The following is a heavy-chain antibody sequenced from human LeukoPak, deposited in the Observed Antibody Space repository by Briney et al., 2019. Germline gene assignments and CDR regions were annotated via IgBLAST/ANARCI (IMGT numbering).Heavy chain of an antibody. CDR1: GGSISSGSYY. J-gene: IGHJ4*02. CDR2: IYTSGST. D-gene: IGHD3-3*01. CDR3: ARGGPQNTYYDFWSGRTNYFDY. Sequence: PSETLSLTCTVSGGSISSGSYYWSWIRQPAGTGLEWIGRIYTSGSTNYNPSLKSRVTISVDTSKNQFSLKLSSVTAADTAVYYCARGGPQNTYYDFWSGRTNYFDYWGQGTLVTVSS. V-gene: IGHV4-61*02.